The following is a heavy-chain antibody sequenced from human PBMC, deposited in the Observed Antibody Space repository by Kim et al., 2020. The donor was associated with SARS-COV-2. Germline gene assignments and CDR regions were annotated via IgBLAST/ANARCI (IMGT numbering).Heavy chain of an antibody. D-gene: IGHD6-6*01. J-gene: IGHJ4*02. V-gene: IGHV1-2*06. CDR3: ARESIAARRWDY. CDR1: GYTFTGYY. Sequence: ASVKVSCKASGYTFTGYYMHWVRQAPGQGLEWMGRINPNSGGTNYAQKFQGRVTMTRDTSISTAYMELSRLRSDDTAVYYCARESIAARRWDYWGQGTLVTVSS. CDR2: INPNSGGT.